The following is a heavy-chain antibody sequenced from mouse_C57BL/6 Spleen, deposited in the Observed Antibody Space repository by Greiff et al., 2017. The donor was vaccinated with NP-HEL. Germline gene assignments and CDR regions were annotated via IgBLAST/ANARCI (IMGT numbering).Heavy chain of an antibody. CDR3: ARSRYYGSSCYYFDY. CDR1: GYAFSSYW. Sequence: QVQLQQSGAELVKPGASVKISCKASGYAFSSYWMNWVKQRPGKGLEWIGQIYPGDGDTNYNGKFKGKATLTADKSSSTAYMQLSSLTSEDSAVYFCARSRYYGSSCYYFDYWGQGTTLTVSS. CDR2: IYPGDGDT. D-gene: IGHD1-1*01. V-gene: IGHV1-80*01. J-gene: IGHJ2*01.